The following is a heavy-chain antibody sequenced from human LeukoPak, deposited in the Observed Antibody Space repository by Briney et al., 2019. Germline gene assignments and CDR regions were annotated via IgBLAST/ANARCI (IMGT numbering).Heavy chain of an antibody. CDR2: VYYTGDT. CDR3: ARSRFGELSAFADP. CDR1: GGSISSYY. Sequence: SETLSLTCTVSGGSISSYYWSWIRQPPGKGLEWIGYVYYTGDTNYNPSPKSRVTMSTDTSKNQLYLKPSSVTAADTAVYYCARSRFGELSAFADPWGQGALVTVSS. J-gene: IGHJ5*02. V-gene: IGHV4-59*08. D-gene: IGHD3-10*01.